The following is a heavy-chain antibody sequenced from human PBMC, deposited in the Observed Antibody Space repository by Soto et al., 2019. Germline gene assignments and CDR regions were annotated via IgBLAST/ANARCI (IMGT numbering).Heavy chain of an antibody. J-gene: IGHJ4*02. CDR1: GFSFSDYY. V-gene: IGHV3-11*01. CDR2: ISSSGSVI. Sequence: QVQLVESGGGLVKPGGSLRLSCAASGFSFSDYYMSWIRQAPGKGLEWVSYISSSGSVIYTADSVKGRFTLSRDNAKHSLYLQMNSLRAEDTAVYYCAVTDLIEPSRPYYFDYWGQGTLVSVSS. CDR3: AVTDLIEPSRPYYFDY. D-gene: IGHD3-16*02.